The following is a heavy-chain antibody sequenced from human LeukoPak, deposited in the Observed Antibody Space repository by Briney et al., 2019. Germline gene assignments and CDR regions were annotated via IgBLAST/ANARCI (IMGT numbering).Heavy chain of an antibody. CDR2: IHPEGNEK. V-gene: IGHV3-7*04. Sequence: PGGSLRLSCAVSGFTFSDFWMSWVRQAPGRGLEWVANIHPEGNEKYHVESVKGRFTISRDNAKNSLFLQMNGPRVEDTAVYYCARGDAFSGDHWGQGTLVTVSS. CDR1: GFTFSDFW. CDR3: ARGDAFSGDH. J-gene: IGHJ4*02.